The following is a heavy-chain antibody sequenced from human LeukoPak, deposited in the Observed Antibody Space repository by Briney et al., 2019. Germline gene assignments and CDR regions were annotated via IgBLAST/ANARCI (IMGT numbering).Heavy chain of an antibody. V-gene: IGHV3-30*04. J-gene: IGHJ6*02. CDR3: ARDLLPITMVRGGYYYGMDV. CDR1: GFTFSSYA. D-gene: IGHD3-10*01. Sequence: GGSLRLSCAASGFTFSSYAMHWVRQAPGKGLEWVAVISYDGSNKYYADSVKGRFTISRDNSKNTLYLQMNSLRAEDTAVYYCARDLLPITMVRGGYYYGMDVWGQGTTVTVSS. CDR2: ISYDGSNK.